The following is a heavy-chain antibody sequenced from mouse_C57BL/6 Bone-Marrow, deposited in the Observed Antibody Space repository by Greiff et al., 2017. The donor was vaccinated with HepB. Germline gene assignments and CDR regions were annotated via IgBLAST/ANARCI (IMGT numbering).Heavy chain of an antibody. J-gene: IGHJ2*01. Sequence: EVHLVESGPGLVKPSQSLSLTCSVTGYSITSGYYWNWIRQFPGNKLEWMGYISYDGSNNYNPSLKNRISITRDTSKNQFFLKLNSVTTEDTATYYCARVGTTVVFDYWGQGTTLTVSS. CDR3: ARVGTTVVFDY. CDR2: ISYDGSN. CDR1: GYSITSGYY. D-gene: IGHD1-1*01. V-gene: IGHV3-6*01.